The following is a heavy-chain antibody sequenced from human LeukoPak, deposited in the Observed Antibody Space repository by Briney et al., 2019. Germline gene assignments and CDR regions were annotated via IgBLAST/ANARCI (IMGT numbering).Heavy chain of an antibody. CDR2: INPSGGST. Sequence: GASVKVSCKASGYTFTSYYMDWVRQAPGQGLEWMGIINPSGGSTSYALKFQGRVTMTRDTSTSTVYMELSSLTSEDTAVYYCARGGPNYYDNSGYPHFGHWGQGSLVTVSS. D-gene: IGHD3-22*01. CDR1: GYTFTSYY. CDR3: ARGGPNYYDNSGYPHFGH. V-gene: IGHV1-46*01. J-gene: IGHJ4*02.